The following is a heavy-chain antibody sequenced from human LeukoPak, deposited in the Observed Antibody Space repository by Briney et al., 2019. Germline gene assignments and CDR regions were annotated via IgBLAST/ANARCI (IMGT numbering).Heavy chain of an antibody. CDR1: GYTFTSYA. V-gene: IGHV1-3*01. J-gene: IGHJ4*02. Sequence: ASVKVSCKASGYTFTSYAMHWVRQAPGQRLEWMGWINAGNGNTKYSQKFQGRVTITRDTSASTAYMELSSLRSEDTAVYYCATGLWFGGFLFDYWGQGTLVTVSS. CDR3: ATGLWFGGFLFDY. CDR2: INAGNGNT. D-gene: IGHD3-10*01.